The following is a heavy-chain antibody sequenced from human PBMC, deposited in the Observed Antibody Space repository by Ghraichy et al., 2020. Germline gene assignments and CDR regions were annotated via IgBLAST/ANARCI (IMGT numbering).Heavy chain of an antibody. D-gene: IGHD3-3*01. CDR3: ARVKRGFLEWLPPLGMDV. J-gene: IGHJ6*02. CDR1: GFTFSSYW. Sequence: GGSLRLSCAASGFTFSSYWMSWVRQAPGKGLEWVANIKQDGSEKYYVDSVKGRFTISRDNAKNSLYLQMNSLRAEDTAVYYCARVKRGFLEWLPPLGMDVWGQGTTVTVSS. CDR2: IKQDGSEK. V-gene: IGHV3-7*01.